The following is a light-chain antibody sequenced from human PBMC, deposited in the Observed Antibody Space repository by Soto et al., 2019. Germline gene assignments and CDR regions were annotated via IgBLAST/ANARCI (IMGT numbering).Light chain of an antibody. CDR3: QQRSNWPVT. J-gene: IGKJ5*01. CDR1: QSISSN. CDR2: GAS. V-gene: IGKV3-11*01. Sequence: EIVMSQSPATLSVSTGDRATLSCRASQSISSNLAWYQHKPGQAPRLLIYGASTRATGIPDRFSGSGSGTDFTLTISSLEPEDFAVYYCQQRSNWPVTFGQGTRLEIK.